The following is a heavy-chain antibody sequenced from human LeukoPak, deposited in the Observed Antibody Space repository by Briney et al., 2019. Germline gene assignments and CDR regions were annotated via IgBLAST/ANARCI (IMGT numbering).Heavy chain of an antibody. CDR1: GFTFSDYY. CDR3: GRPLRAAAGTTFDY. V-gene: IGHV3-11*04. J-gene: IGHJ4*02. D-gene: IGHD6-13*01. CDR2: ISSSGSTI. Sequence: GRSLRLSCAASGFTFSDYYMSWIRQAPGKGLEWVSYISSSGSTIYYADSVKGRFTISRDNAKNSLYLQMSSLRAEDTAVYYCGRPLRAAAGTTFDYWGQEPLAPVSS.